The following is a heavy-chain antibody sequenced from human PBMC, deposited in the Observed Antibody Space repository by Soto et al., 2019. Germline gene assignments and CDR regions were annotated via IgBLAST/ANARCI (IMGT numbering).Heavy chain of an antibody. D-gene: IGHD3-22*01. CDR2: INPNSGAT. CDR1: GYMFTGNY. Sequence: ASVKVSCKASGYMFTGNYMHWVRQAPGQVLEYMGLINPNSGATNYAQKFQGRVTMTWDTSISTAYVELSRLRSDDTAVYYCAPHYPDSSGYFDHWGQGTLVPVSS. CDR3: APHYPDSSGYFDH. J-gene: IGHJ4*02. V-gene: IGHV1-2*02.